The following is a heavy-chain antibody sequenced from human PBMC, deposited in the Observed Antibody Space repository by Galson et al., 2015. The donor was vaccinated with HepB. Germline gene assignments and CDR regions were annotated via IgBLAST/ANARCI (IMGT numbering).Heavy chain of an antibody. V-gene: IGHV1-69*13. CDR3: ARGSDTAVGGVPYYFLY. J-gene: IGHJ4*02. CDR2: IIPIFGTG. Sequence: SVKVSCKASGGTFSRHGISWVRQAHGQGLEWMGGIIPIFGTGNYAQKFQGRVTITADDSTTTASMELSSLRSEDTAVSYCARGSDTAVGGVPYYFLYWGQGTLVTVTS. CDR1: GGTFSRHG. D-gene: IGHD5-18*01.